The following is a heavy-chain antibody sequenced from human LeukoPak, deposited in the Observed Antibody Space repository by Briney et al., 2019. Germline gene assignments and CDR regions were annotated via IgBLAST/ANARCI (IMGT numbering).Heavy chain of an antibody. CDR2: ISGSGGST. D-gene: IGHD5-12*01. CDR3: AKDPDRAYGFDY. Sequence: PGGSLRLSCAASGFTFSSYAMSWVRQAPGKGLEWASAISGSGGSTYYADSVKGRFTISRDNSKNTLYLQMNSLRAEDTAVYYCAKDPDRAYGFDYWGQGTLVTVPS. CDR1: GFTFSSYA. V-gene: IGHV3-23*01. J-gene: IGHJ4*02.